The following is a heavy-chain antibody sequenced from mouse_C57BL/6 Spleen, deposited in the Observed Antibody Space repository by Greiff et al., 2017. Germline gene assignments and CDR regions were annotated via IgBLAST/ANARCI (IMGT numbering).Heavy chain of an antibody. CDR2: ISSGGSYT. CDR1: GFTFSSYG. Sequence: EVNLVESGGDLVKPGGSLKLSCAASGFTFSSYGMSWVRQTPDKRLEWVATISSGGSYTYYPDSVKGRFTISRDNAKNTLYLQMSSLKSEDTAMYYCARSGKKDYFDYWGQGTTLTVSS. CDR3: ARSGKKDYFDY. J-gene: IGHJ2*01. V-gene: IGHV5-6*01. D-gene: IGHD3-1*01.